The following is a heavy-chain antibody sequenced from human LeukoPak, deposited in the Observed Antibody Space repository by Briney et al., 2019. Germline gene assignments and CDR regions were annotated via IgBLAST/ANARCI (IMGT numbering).Heavy chain of an antibody. CDR2: IIPIFGTA. D-gene: IGHD3-10*01. J-gene: IGHJ6*03. CDR1: GGTFSSYA. V-gene: IGHV1-69*05. Sequence: GASVKVSCKASGGTFSSYAISWVRQAPGQGLEWMGGIIPIFGTANYAQKFQGRVTITTDESTSTAYMELSSLRSEDTAVYYCASSATTMVRGVINYYYYYYMDVWGKGTTVTVSS. CDR3: ASSATTMVRGVINYYYYYYMDV.